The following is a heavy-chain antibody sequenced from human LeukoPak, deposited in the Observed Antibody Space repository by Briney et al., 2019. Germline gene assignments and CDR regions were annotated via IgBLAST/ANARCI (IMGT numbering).Heavy chain of an antibody. J-gene: IGHJ4*02. D-gene: IGHD6-6*01. Sequence: ASVKVSCKASGYTFTSYGISWVRQAPGQGLEWMGGIIPIFGTANYAQKFQGRVTITADESTSTAYMELSSLRSEDTAVYYCARGEYSSSSPLDYWGQGTLVTVSS. V-gene: IGHV1-69*13. CDR3: ARGEYSSSSPLDY. CDR2: IIPIFGTA. CDR1: GYTFTSYG.